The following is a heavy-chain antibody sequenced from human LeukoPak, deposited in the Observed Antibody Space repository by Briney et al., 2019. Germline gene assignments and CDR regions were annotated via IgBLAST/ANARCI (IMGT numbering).Heavy chain of an antibody. CDR1: GFTFTSYG. CDR3: ARAYGSGSYYSTLSH. Sequence: GGSLRLSCAASGFTFTSYGMSWVRQAPGKGLEWVSTISGSGGSTYYADSVKGRLTISRDSSKNTLYLQMSSLRAEDTAVYYCARAYGSGSYYSTLSHWGQGTLVTVSS. J-gene: IGHJ4*02. V-gene: IGHV3-23*01. CDR2: ISGSGGST. D-gene: IGHD3-10*01.